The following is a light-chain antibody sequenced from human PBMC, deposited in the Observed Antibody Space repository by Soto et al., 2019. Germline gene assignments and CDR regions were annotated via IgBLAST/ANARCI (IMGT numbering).Light chain of an antibody. CDR1: QGISSD. CDR3: QQVNTYPRGT. V-gene: IGKV1-9*01. Sequence: IQLTQSPSSLSASVGDRVTITCRASQGISSDLAWYQQKPGKAPNLLIYGASTLQSGVPSRFSGSGSGTEFTLTISSLQPEDFSTYYCQQVNTYPRGTVCQGTKLEIK. CDR2: GAS. J-gene: IGKJ2*01.